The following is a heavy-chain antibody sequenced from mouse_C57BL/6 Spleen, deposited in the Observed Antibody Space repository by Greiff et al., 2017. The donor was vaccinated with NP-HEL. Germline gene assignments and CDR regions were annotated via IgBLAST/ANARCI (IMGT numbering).Heavy chain of an antibody. CDR3: ARGGYYGSSYPSYWYFDV. J-gene: IGHJ1*03. V-gene: IGHV3-6*01. CDR1: GYSITSGYY. D-gene: IGHD1-1*01. CDR2: ISYDGSN. Sequence: EVHLVESGPGLVKPSQSLSLTCSVTGYSITSGYYWNWIRQFPGNKLEWMGYISYDGSNNYNPSLKNRISITRDTSKNQFFLKLNSVTTEDTATYYCARGGYYGSSYPSYWYFDVWGTGTTVTVSS.